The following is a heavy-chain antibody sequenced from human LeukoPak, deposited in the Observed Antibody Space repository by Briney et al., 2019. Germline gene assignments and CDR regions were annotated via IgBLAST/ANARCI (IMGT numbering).Heavy chain of an antibody. Sequence: GGSLSFSGPGFGFPFITSALTWVGQPPGKGLEWVSTFSGSGGSTYYADSVKGRFSISRDNSKNTLYLQINSLRAEDAAAYYCARSGLNRFDYWGQGTLVTVSS. CDR3: ARSGLNRFDY. J-gene: IGHJ4*02. V-gene: IGHV3-23*01. CDR2: FSGSGGST. D-gene: IGHD2-15*01. CDR1: GFPFITSA.